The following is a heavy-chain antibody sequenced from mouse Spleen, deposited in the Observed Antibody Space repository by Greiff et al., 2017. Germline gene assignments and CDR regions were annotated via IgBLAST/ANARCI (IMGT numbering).Heavy chain of an antibody. D-gene: IGHD2-5*01. CDR3: ARDGSNSYFDY. V-gene: IGHV5-16*01. J-gene: IGHJ3*01. CDR2: INYDGSST. Sequence: EVQRVESEGGLVQPGSSMKLSCTASGFTFSDYYMAWVRQVPEKGLEWVANINYDGSSTYYLDSLKSRFIISRDNAKNILYLQMSSLKSEDTATYYCARDGSNSYFDYWGQGTLVTVSA. CDR1: GFTFSDYY.